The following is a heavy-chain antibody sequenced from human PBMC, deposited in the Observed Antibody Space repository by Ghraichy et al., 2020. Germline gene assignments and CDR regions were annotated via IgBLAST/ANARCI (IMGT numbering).Heavy chain of an antibody. Sequence: SETLSLTCTVSGGSVSSGSYYWSWIRQPPGKGLEWIGYIYYSGSTNYNPSLKSRVTISVDTSKNQFSLKLSSVTAADTAVYYCARGVITFGGVIVIPDWGQGTLVTVSS. CDR2: IYYSGST. CDR1: GGSVSSGSYY. V-gene: IGHV4-61*01. J-gene: IGHJ4*02. CDR3: ARGVITFGGVIVIPD. D-gene: IGHD3-16*02.